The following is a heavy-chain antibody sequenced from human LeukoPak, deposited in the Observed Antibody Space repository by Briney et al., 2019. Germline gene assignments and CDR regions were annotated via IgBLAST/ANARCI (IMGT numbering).Heavy chain of an antibody. V-gene: IGHV3-21*01. Sequence: PGGSLRFSCAASGFTFSSYSTNWVRQAPGKGLEWVSSISSSSSYIYYADSVKGRFTISRDNAKNSLYLQMNSLRAEDTAVYYCARDLYAYDVFLADVWGKGTTVTVSS. CDR1: GFTFSSYS. CDR2: ISSSSSYI. CDR3: ARDLYAYDVFLADV. D-gene: IGHD5-12*01. J-gene: IGHJ6*04.